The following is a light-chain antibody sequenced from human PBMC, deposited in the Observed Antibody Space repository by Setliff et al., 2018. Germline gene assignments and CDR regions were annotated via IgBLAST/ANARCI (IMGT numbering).Light chain of an antibody. J-gene: IGLJ1*01. V-gene: IGLV1-40*01. CDR1: SSDIGAGYT. Sequence: QSVLTQPPSVSRAPGQRVTISCTGTSSDIGAGYTVHWYPQVPGTAPKLLIYGKNNRPSGVPDRFAGSKSGPSASLANTGLQAEDEADYYCQSYGGSLSGYVFGSGTKV. CDR2: GKN. CDR3: QSYGGSLSGYV.